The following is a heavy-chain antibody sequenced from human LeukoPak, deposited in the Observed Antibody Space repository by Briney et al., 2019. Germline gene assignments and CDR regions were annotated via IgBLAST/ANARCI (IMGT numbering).Heavy chain of an antibody. Sequence: ASVKASCKASGYTFTSYAMHWVRQAPGQRLEWMGWSNAGNGNTKYSQEFQGRVTITRDTSASTVYMELSSLRSEDTAVYYCARAVVAGTYNWFYPWGQGTLVTVSS. V-gene: IGHV1-3*02. CDR3: ARAVVAGTYNWFYP. CDR2: SNAGNGNT. D-gene: IGHD6-19*01. CDR1: GYTFTSYA. J-gene: IGHJ5*02.